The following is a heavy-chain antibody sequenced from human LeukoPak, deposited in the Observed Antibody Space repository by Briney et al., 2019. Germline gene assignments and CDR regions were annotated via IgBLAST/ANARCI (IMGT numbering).Heavy chain of an antibody. V-gene: IGHV4-59*01. CDR1: GDSMTLYY. J-gene: IGHJ4*02. Sequence: SETLSLTCTVSGDSMTLYYWSWIRQSPGKGLEXIXNMYYSGSPDYNPSLKSRVTISIDTSKNQFSLRLTSVTAADTAVYYCARWRPYFYDSSGYVDYWGQGTLVTVSS. D-gene: IGHD3-22*01. CDR2: MYYSGSP. CDR3: ARWRPYFYDSSGYVDY.